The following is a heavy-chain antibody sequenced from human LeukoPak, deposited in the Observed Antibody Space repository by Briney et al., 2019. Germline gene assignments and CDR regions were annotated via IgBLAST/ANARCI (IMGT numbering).Heavy chain of an antibody. D-gene: IGHD6-13*01. CDR1: GFTFSNYW. Sequence: GGSLRLSCAASGFTFSNYWMSWVRQAPGKGLEWVANIKQDRSEKYYVDSVKGRFTISRDNAKNSLYLQMNSLRAEDTAVYYCARDPSSSPPEYFQHWGQGTLVTVSS. CDR3: ARDPSSSPPEYFQH. V-gene: IGHV3-7*01. CDR2: IKQDRSEK. J-gene: IGHJ1*01.